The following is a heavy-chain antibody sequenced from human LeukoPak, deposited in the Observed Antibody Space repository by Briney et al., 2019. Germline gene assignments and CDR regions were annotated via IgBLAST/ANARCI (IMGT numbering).Heavy chain of an antibody. Sequence: SETLSLTCTVSGGSISSSSYYWSWIRQPAGKGLEWIGEINHSGITDYNPSLRSRVTISVDTSKNQFSLKLSSVTAADTAIYYCARAVIVVAAATQRNWFDPWGQGTLVTVSS. V-gene: IGHV4-61*10. D-gene: IGHD2-15*01. J-gene: IGHJ5*02. CDR2: INHSGIT. CDR3: ARAVIVVAAATQRNWFDP. CDR1: GGSISSSSYY.